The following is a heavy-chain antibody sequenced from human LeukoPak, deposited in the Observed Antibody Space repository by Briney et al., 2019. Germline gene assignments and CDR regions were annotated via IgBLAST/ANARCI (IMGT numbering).Heavy chain of an antibody. Sequence: SVTVSCTGSGGTFSSYAISWVRQAPGQGGEWMGGIIPIFGTANYAQKCHGRVPLTTEESTSTAYMELSSLRSEDTAVYYCATGGGSSWQFNWFDPWGQGTLVTVSS. CDR2: IIPIFGTA. D-gene: IGHD6-13*01. V-gene: IGHV1-69*05. CDR1: GGTFSSYA. CDR3: ATGGGSSWQFNWFDP. J-gene: IGHJ5*02.